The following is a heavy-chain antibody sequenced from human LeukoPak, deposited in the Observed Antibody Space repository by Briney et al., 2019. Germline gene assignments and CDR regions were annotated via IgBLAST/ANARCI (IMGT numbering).Heavy chain of an antibody. J-gene: IGHJ4*02. Sequence: ASVRVSCKASGYTFTSYDINWVRQATGQGLEWMGWMNPNSGNTGYAQKFQGRVTMTRDTSTSTVYMELSSLRSEDTAVYYCARDPPPTYYYDSSGYQPFDYWGQGTLVTVSS. CDR3: ARDPPPTYYYDSSGYQPFDY. V-gene: IGHV1-8*01. D-gene: IGHD3-22*01. CDR1: GYTFTSYD. CDR2: MNPNSGNT.